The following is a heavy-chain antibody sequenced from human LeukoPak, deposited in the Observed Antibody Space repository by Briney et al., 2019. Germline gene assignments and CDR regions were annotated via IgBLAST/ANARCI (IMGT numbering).Heavy chain of an antibody. CDR1: GFTFITYA. D-gene: IGHD6-13*01. J-gene: IGHJ5*02. CDR3: ARDRWYSSSWYDA. CDR2: ISNSGGST. Sequence: GGSLRLSCAASGFTFITYAMSWVRQAPGKGLEWVSSISNSGGSTYYADSVRGRFTISRDNAKNSLYLQMNSLRAEDTAVYYCARDRWYSSSWYDAWGQGTLVTVSS. V-gene: IGHV3-23*01.